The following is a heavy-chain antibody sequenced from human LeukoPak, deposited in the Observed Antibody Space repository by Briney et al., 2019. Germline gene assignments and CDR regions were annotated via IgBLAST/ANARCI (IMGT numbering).Heavy chain of an antibody. Sequence: GGSVRLSCAASGFTFSSYTMSWVRQAPGKGLEWVSAISGSGGSTYYADSVKGRFTISRDNSKNTLYLQMNSLRAEDTAVYYCASKWFGELLSDYWGQGTLVTVSS. CDR1: GFTFSSYT. D-gene: IGHD3-10*01. J-gene: IGHJ4*02. V-gene: IGHV3-23*01. CDR2: ISGSGGST. CDR3: ASKWFGELLSDY.